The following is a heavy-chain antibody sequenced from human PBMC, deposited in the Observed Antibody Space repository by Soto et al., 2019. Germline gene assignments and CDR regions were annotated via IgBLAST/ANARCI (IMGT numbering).Heavy chain of an antibody. D-gene: IGHD5-12*01. CDR3: VRVVAIPGYPDN. J-gene: IGHJ4*02. CDR1: GGTFSSYA. V-gene: IGHV1-69*12. Sequence: QVQLVQSGAEVRQPASSVKVSCKTSGGTFSSYAISWVRQAPGQGLEWMGGIVPIVDTSTYAQKFQGRVTITADESTSKAYMERSSLRSDDTAIYYCVRVVAIPGYPDNWGQGTLVTVSS. CDR2: IVPIVDTS.